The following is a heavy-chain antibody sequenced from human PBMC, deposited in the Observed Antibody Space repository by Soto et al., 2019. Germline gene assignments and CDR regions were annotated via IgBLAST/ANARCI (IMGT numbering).Heavy chain of an antibody. CDR3: ARGRDIVVVPAATRGPYYYYGMDV. CDR1: GGTFSSYA. J-gene: IGHJ6*02. D-gene: IGHD2-2*01. CDR2: IIPIFGTA. V-gene: IGHV1-69*13. Sequence: SVKVSCKASGGTFSSYAISWVRQAPGQGLEWMGWIIPIFGTANYAQKFQGRVTITADESTSTAYMELSSLRSEDTAVYYCARGRDIVVVPAATRGPYYYYGMDVWGQGTTVTVSS.